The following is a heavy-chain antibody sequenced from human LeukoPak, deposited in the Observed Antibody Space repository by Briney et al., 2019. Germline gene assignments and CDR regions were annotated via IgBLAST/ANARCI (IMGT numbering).Heavy chain of an antibody. CDR2: ISSSSSYI. J-gene: IGHJ4*02. D-gene: IGHD3-10*01. CDR1: GFTFSSYS. CDR3: ARDLISYYGSGSYYKTDVSGFDY. V-gene: IGHV3-21*01. Sequence: GGSLRLSCAASGFTFSSYSMNWVRRAPGKGLEWVSSISSSSSYIYYADSVKGRFTISRDNAKNSLYLQMNSLRAEDTAVYYCARDLISYYGSGSYYKTDVSGFDYWGQGTLVTVSS.